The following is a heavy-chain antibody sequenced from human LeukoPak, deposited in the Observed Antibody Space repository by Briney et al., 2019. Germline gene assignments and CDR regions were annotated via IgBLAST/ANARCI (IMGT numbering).Heavy chain of an antibody. CDR3: ARVSCSSTSCYTAFDY. V-gene: IGHV4-34*01. CDR1: GGSFSGYY. D-gene: IGHD2-2*02. CDR2: INHSGST. Sequence: PSETLSLTCAVYGGSFSGYYWSWIRQPPGKGLEWIGEINHSGSTNYNPSLKSRVTISVDTSKNQFSLKLSSVTAADTAMYYCARVSCSSTSCYTAFDYWGQGALVTVSS. J-gene: IGHJ4*02.